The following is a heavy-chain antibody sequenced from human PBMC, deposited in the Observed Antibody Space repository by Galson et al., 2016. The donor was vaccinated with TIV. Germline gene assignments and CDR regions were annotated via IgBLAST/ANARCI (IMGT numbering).Heavy chain of an antibody. J-gene: IGHJ4*02. D-gene: IGHD2-15*01. V-gene: IGHV1-69*05. CDR3: ARDIPCGGTCYFFDD. Sequence: SVKVSCKASGGIFNNYAINWVRQAPGQGLEWMGGILSTSATTNYAQKFQGRVTITTDESTSTVYMELSSLRSADTAVYFCARDIPCGGTCYFFDDWGQGTLVTVSS. CDR2: ILSTSATT. CDR1: GGIFNNYA.